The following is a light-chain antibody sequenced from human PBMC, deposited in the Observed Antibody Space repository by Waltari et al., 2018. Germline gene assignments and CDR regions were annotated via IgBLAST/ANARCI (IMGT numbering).Light chain of an antibody. CDR1: QSVSSN. CDR3: QQYNNWPPFT. CDR2: GAS. V-gene: IGKV3-15*01. Sequence: EIVMTQSPATLPVYPGERATLSCRASQSVSSNLAWYQQKPGQAPRLLIYGASTRATGIPARFSGSGSGTEFTLTISSLQSEDFAVYYCQQYNNWPPFTFGPGTKVDIK. J-gene: IGKJ3*01.